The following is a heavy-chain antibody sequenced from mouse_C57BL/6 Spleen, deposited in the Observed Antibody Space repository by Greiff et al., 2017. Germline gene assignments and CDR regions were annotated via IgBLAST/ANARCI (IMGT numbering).Heavy chain of an antibody. J-gene: IGHJ4*01. Sequence: EVMLVESGEGLVKPGGSLKLSCAASGFTFSSYAMSWVRQTPEKRLEWVAYISSGGDYIYYADTVKGRFTISRDNARNTLYLQMRSLKSEDTAMYYCTRGGALYAMDYWGQGTSVTVSS. CDR1: GFTFSSYA. CDR3: TRGGALYAMDY. CDR2: ISSGGDYI. D-gene: IGHD3-1*01. V-gene: IGHV5-9-1*02.